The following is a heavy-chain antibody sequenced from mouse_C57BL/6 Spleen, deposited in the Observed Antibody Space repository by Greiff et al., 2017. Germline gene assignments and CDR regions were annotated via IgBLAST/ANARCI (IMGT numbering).Heavy chain of an antibody. CDR2: INPSSGYT. V-gene: IGHV1-4*01. CDR3: ARSRGNYFDY. J-gene: IGHJ2*01. CDR1: GYTFTSYT. Sequence: QVQLQQSGAELARPGASVKMSCKASGYTFTSYTMHWVKQRPGQGLEWIGYINPSSGYTKYNQKFKDKATLTADKSSSTAYMQLSSLTAEDSAVYYCARSRGNYFDYWGQGTTLTVSS.